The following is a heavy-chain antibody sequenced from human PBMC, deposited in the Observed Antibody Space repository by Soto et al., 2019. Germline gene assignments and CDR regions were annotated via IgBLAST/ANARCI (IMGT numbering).Heavy chain of an antibody. CDR1: GYDFIRYW. CDR3: ARQYDILNGYKDY. Sequence: PGESLKISCKSSGYDFIRYWIGWVRQTPGKGLEWMGIIYPGDSDIRYSPPFQGQVTISVDKSINTAYLQWSSLKASDTATYYCARQYDILNGYKDYWGQGTQVTVSS. D-gene: IGHD3-9*01. CDR2: IYPGDSDI. V-gene: IGHV5-51*01. J-gene: IGHJ4*02.